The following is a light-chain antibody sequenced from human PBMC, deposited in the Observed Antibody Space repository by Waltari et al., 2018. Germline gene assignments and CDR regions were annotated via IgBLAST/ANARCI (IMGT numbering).Light chain of an antibody. CDR3: FSYAGSNSFA. J-gene: IGLJ2*01. V-gene: IGLV2-23*02. CDR1: SNHLRSYNL. Sequence: QSALTQPASVSGSPGQSIPVSCIGTSNHLRSYNLVSWFQQHPGRAPKLMIYDVSERPLGVSSRFSGSKAGNTASLTISGLQAEDEADYYCFSYAGSNSFAFGGGTRVTVL. CDR2: DVS.